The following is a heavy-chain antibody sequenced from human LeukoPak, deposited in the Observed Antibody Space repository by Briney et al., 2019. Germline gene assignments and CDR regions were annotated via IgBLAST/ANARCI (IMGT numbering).Heavy chain of an antibody. J-gene: IGHJ5*02. CDR3: ARGRARIAAAGTGENNWFDP. Sequence: GGSLRLSCAASGFTFSSYGMHWVRQAPGKGLEWVAVIWYDGSNKYYADSVKGRFTISRDNSKNTLYPQMNSLRAEDTAVYYCARGRARIAAAGTGENNWFDPWGQGTLVTVSS. V-gene: IGHV3-33*01. D-gene: IGHD6-13*01. CDR2: IWYDGSNK. CDR1: GFTFSSYG.